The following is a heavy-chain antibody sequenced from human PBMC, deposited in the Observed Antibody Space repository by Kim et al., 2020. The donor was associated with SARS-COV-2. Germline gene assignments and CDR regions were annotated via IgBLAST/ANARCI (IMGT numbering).Heavy chain of an antibody. CDR1: GGSFSGYY. V-gene: IGHV4-34*01. J-gene: IGHJ4*02. CDR3: ARGRDSSGYYRYFDY. Sequence: SETLSLTCAVYGGSFSGYYWSWIRQPPGKGLEWIGEINHSGSTNYNTSLKSRVTISVDTSKNQFSLKLSSVTAADTAVYYCARGRDSSGYYRYFDYWGQGTLVTVSS. D-gene: IGHD3-22*01. CDR2: INHSGST.